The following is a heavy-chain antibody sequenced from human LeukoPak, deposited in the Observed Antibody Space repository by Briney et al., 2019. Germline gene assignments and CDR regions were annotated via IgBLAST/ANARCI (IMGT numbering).Heavy chain of an antibody. CDR3: ARGLAAAGTRGPY. V-gene: IGHV3-66*01. J-gene: IGHJ4*02. CDR2: IYTSGST. D-gene: IGHD6-13*01. Sequence: GGSLRLSCAASGFTVSSNYISWVRQAPGKGLEWDSLIYTSGSTYYADSVKGRFTISRDNAKNSLYLQMNSLRADDTAVYYCARGLAAAGTRGPYWGQGTLVTVSS. CDR1: GFTVSSNY.